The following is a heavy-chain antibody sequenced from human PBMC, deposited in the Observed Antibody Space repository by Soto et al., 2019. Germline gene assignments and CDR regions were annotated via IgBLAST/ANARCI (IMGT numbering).Heavy chain of an antibody. Sequence: GVPMRLSCSAAGFCLSSYGMHWVRQAPGKGLDWEAVIWCDGSNKSYAESVKGRFTISRDNSKNTLYVQMNSLTVEDTAVYYCAGAQCTGIYFDARNVGGEGTRDSV. J-gene: IGHJ3*01. D-gene: IGHD1-26*01. V-gene: IGHV3-33*03. CDR1: GFCLSSYG. CDR3: AGAQCTGIYFDARNV. CDR2: IWCDGSNK.